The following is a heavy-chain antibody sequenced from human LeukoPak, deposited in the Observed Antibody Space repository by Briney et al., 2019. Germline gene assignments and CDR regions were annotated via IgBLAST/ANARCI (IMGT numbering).Heavy chain of an antibody. V-gene: IGHV3-49*04. CDR3: TRPTPYYDSSGYYYWSRYYFDY. CDR2: IRSKAYGGTT. J-gene: IGHJ4*02. CDR1: GFTFISYA. D-gene: IGHD3-22*01. Sequence: TGGPLRLSCAASGFTFISYAMAWARQAPGKGLEGVGLIRSKAYGGTTEYAASVKGRFTISRDDSKSISYLQMNSLKTEDTAVYYCTRPTPYYDSSGYYYWSRYYFDYWGQGTLVTVSS.